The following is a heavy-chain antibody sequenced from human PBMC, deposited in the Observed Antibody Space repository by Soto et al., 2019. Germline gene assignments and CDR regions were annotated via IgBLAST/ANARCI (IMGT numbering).Heavy chain of an antibody. V-gene: IGHV2-5*02. J-gene: IGHJ6*02. CDR2: IFLDDGQ. Sequence: QITLKESGPTLVKPTQTLTLTCTFSGFSLNSNGVGVAWIRQSPGKALEWLAVIFLDDGQRYSPSLEGRLTITKDNSKNQVVLTLANVGPVDAGTYFCAHSRMHINYLYNGMDVWGQGTTVTVS. CDR1: GFSLNSNGVG. CDR3: AHSRMHINYLYNGMDV. D-gene: IGHD2-8*01.